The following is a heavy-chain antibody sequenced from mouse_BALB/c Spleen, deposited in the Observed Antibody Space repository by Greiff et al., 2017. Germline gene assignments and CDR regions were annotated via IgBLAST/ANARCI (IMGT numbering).Heavy chain of an antibody. CDR2: ISSGGST. D-gene: IGHD2-2*01. J-gene: IGHJ4*01. V-gene: IGHV5-6-5*01. Sequence: EVQVVESGGGLVKPGGSLKLSCAASGFTFSSYAMSWVRQTPEKRLEWVASISSGGSTYYPDSVKGRFTISRDNARNILYLQMSSLRSEDTAMYYCARGDGYDGDYYAMDYWGQGTSVTVSS. CDR1: GFTFSSYA. CDR3: ARGDGYDGDYYAMDY.